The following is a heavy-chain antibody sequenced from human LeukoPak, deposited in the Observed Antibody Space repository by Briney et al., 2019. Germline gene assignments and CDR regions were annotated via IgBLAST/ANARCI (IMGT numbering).Heavy chain of an antibody. J-gene: IGHJ5*02. Sequence: GGSLRLSCAASGFTFDDYAMHWVRQTPGKGLEWVSGISWNSGSIVYADSVKGRFTISRDNAKNSLYLQMNSLRTEDTALYYCAKAPHILSGRFDPWGQGTLVTVSS. V-gene: IGHV3-9*01. CDR1: GFTFDDYA. CDR2: ISWNSGSI. CDR3: AKAPHILSGRFDP. D-gene: IGHD3-3*01.